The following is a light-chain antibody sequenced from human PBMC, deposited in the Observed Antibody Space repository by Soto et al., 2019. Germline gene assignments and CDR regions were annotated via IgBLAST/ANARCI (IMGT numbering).Light chain of an antibody. V-gene: IGLV4-69*01. CDR2: LNSDGTH. Sequence: QPVLTQLPSASASLGASVKLTCTLSSEHSSYVIAWHQQQPEKGPRYLMKLNSDGTHNKGDGISDRFSGSSSGAERYLTISSLQSEDEAEYYCQTWGTGIVVFGGGTKLTVL. CDR1: SEHSSYV. J-gene: IGLJ3*02. CDR3: QTWGTGIVV.